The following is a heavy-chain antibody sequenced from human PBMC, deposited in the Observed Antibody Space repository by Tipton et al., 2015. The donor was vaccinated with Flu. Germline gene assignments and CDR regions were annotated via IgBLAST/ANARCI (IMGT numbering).Heavy chain of an antibody. CDR2: INPESGGR. CDR3: ARRSWDL. Sequence: QSGAEVKKPGASVMVSCKASGYTFTDYYIHWVRQAPGQGLEWMGWINPESGGRKYAQKFQGRVTLTSDTSIRTVYMDLTSLKSDDTAIYFCARRSWDLWGQGTLVTVSS. J-gene: IGHJ5*02. CDR1: GYTFTDYY. V-gene: IGHV1-2*02.